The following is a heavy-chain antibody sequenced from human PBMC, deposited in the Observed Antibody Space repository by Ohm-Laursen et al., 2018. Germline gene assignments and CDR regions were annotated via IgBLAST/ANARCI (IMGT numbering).Heavy chain of an antibody. V-gene: IGHV1-2*02. CDR1: GYTFTGYN. Sequence: VSSVKVSRKASGYTFTGYNIHWVRQAPGQGLEWMGWINPNIGGTNYAEKFQGRVTMTRDTSISTAYMELSRLRSDDTAVYYCAGTTVTTPNYYGMDVWGQGTTVTVSS. J-gene: IGHJ6*02. CDR3: AGTTVTTPNYYGMDV. D-gene: IGHD4-17*01. CDR2: INPNIGGT.